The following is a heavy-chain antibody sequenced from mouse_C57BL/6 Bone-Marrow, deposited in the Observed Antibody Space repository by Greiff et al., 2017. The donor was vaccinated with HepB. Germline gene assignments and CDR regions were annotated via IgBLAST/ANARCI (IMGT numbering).Heavy chain of an antibody. D-gene: IGHD2-2*01. CDR1: GYTFTGYW. Sequence: VQLQQSGAELMKPGASVKLSCKATGYTFTGYWIEWVKQRPGHGLEWIGEILPGSGSTNYNEKFKGKATFTAATSSNTAYMQLSILTTEDSAIYDCARSGGYDKAWCACWGQETLVTVSA. V-gene: IGHV1-9*01. CDR3: ARSGGYDKAWCAC. J-gene: IGHJ3*01. CDR2: ILPGSGST.